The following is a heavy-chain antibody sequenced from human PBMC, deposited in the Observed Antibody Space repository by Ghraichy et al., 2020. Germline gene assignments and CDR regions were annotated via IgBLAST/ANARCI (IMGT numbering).Heavy chain of an antibody. CDR2: IRSKTYGRTT. J-gene: IGHJ4*02. V-gene: IGHV3-49*03. D-gene: IGHD1-26*01. CDR3: TREGGIVGANEVDS. CDR1: GFTFGDYV. Sequence: GGSLRLSCSGSGFTFGDYVMNWFRQAPGKGLEWVGFIRSKTYGRTTEYAASVKGRFSISRDDSKSIVYLQMNSLTSEDTAVYYCTREGGIVGANEVDSWGQGTLVTVTS.